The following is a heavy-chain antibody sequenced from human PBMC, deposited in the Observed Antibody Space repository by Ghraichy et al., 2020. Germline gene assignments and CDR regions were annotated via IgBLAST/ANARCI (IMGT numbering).Heavy chain of an antibody. V-gene: IGHV3-7*01. CDR3: ARDVVETTVTQYFQH. CDR2: IKQDGSEK. Sequence: GGSLRLSCAASGFTFSSYWMSWVRQAPGKGLEWVANIKQDGSEKYYVDSVKGRFTISRDNAKNSLYLQMNSLRAEDTAVYYCARDVVETTVTQYFQHWGQGTLVTVSS. CDR1: GFTFSSYW. J-gene: IGHJ1*01. D-gene: IGHD4-17*01.